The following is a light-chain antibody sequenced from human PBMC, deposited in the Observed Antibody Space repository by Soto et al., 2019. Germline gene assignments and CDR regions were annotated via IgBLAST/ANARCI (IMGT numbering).Light chain of an antibody. CDR3: QQSYSSPFT. CDR1: QSINSY. CDR2: AAS. V-gene: IGKV1-39*01. J-gene: IGKJ2*01. Sequence: DIKMTQSPSPLSASVGDRVTITCRAGQSINSYLNWYQQKPGKAPKLLIYAASSLQSGVPSRFSGSGSGTDFTLTISSLQPEDFATYFCQQSYSSPFTFGQGTNLEIK.